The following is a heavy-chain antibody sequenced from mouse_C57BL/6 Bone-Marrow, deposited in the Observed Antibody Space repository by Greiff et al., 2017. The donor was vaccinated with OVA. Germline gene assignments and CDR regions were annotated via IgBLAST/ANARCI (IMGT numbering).Heavy chain of an antibody. CDR2: INPSTGGT. CDR3: ARTVIYYGSSYYYFDY. CDR1: GYSFTGYY. V-gene: IGHV1-42*01. Sequence: EVKLVESGPELVKPGASVKISCKASGYSFTGYYMNWVKQSPEKSLEWIGEINPSTGGTTYNQKFKAKATLTVDKSSSTAYMQLKSLTSEDSAVYYCARTVIYYGSSYYYFDYWGQGTTLTVSS. J-gene: IGHJ2*01. D-gene: IGHD1-1*01.